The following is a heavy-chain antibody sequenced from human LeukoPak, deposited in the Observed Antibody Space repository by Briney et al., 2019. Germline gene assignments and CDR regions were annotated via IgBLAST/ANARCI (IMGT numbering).Heavy chain of an antibody. Sequence: PSETLSLTCTVSGGSISSGDYYWSWIRKPPGKGLEWIGYIYYSGSTYYNPSLKSRVTISVDTSKNQFSLKLSSVTAADTAVYYCARGISHSSSWYKRIFSLYFQHWGQGTLVTVSS. V-gene: IGHV4-30-4*08. CDR3: ARGISHSSSWYKRIFSLYFQH. CDR1: GGSISSGDYY. J-gene: IGHJ1*01. D-gene: IGHD6-13*01. CDR2: IYYSGST.